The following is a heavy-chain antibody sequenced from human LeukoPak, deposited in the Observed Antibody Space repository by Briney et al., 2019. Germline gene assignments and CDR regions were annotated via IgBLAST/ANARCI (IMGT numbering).Heavy chain of an antibody. CDR1: GFTFSSYS. D-gene: IGHD3-10*01. Sequence: GGSLRLSCAASGFTFSSYSMNWVRQAPGKGLEWVSSISSSSSYMYYADSVKGRFTISRDNAKNSLYLQMNSLRAEDTAVYYCARDSSWGSGIYRFDYWGQGTLVTVSS. CDR2: ISSSSSYM. J-gene: IGHJ4*02. V-gene: IGHV3-21*01. CDR3: ARDSSWGSGIYRFDY.